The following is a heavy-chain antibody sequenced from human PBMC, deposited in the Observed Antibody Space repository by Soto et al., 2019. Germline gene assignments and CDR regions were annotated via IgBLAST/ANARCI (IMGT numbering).Heavy chain of an antibody. CDR3: AIDQRGPTRQYYFDY. J-gene: IGHJ4*02. CDR2: INPSGGST. D-gene: IGHD4-17*01. Sequence: QVQLVQSGAEVKKPGASVKVSCKASGYTFTSYYMHWVRQAPGQGLEWMGIINPSGGSTSYAQKFQGRVTMTRDTSTSTVYMELSSLRSEDTAVYYCAIDQRGPTRQYYFDYWGQGTLVTVSS. CDR1: GYTFTSYY. V-gene: IGHV1-46*03.